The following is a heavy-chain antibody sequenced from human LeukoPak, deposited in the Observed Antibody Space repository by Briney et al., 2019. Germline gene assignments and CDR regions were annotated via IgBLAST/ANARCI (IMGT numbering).Heavy chain of an antibody. D-gene: IGHD3-10*01. CDR2: IRSKANSYAT. J-gene: IGHJ4*02. Sequence: GGSLRLSCAASGFTFSGSAMHWVRQASGKGLEWVGRIRSKANSYATAYAASVKGRFTISRDDSKNTAYLQMNSLKTEDTAVYYCTRWGAEGLGEINYWGQGTLVTVSS. CDR1: GFTFSGSA. CDR3: TRWGAEGLGEINY. V-gene: IGHV3-73*01.